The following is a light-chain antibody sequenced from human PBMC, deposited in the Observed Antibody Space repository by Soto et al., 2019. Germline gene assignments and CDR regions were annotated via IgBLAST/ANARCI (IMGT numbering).Light chain of an antibody. CDR3: QQYYSYPSIT. Sequence: AIRMTQSPSSFSASTGDRVTITCRASQGISSYLAWYQQKPGKAPKLLIYAASTSQSGVPSRFSGSGSGTDFTLTISCLQSEDFATYYCQQYYSYPSITFGQGTRLEIK. V-gene: IGKV1-8*01. CDR2: AAS. J-gene: IGKJ5*01. CDR1: QGISSY.